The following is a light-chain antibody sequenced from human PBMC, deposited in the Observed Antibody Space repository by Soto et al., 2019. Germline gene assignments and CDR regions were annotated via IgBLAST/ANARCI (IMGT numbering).Light chain of an antibody. CDR1: QSVSSY. CDR2: GAS. Sequence: EIVLTQSPGTLSLSPGERATLSCRASQSVSSYLAWYEQKPGQAPRLLXYGASSRATSIPDRFSGSGSGTDFTLTISRLEPEDFAVYYCQQYGSLPPITFGQGTRLEIK. V-gene: IGKV3-20*01. CDR3: QQYGSLPPIT. J-gene: IGKJ5*01.